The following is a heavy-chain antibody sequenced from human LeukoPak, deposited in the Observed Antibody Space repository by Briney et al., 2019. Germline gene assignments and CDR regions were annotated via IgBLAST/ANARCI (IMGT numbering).Heavy chain of an antibody. CDR3: ARDLVAAAGGTLHNWFDP. J-gene: IGHJ5*02. CDR2: IWYDGSNK. CDR1: GFSFSSYA. Sequence: QPGGSLRLSCAASGFSFSSYAMSWVRQAPGKGLEWVAVIWYDGSNKYYADSVKGRFTISRDNSKNTLYLQMNSLRAEDTAVYYCARDLVAAAGGTLHNWFDPWGQGTLVTVSS. V-gene: IGHV3-33*08. D-gene: IGHD6-13*01.